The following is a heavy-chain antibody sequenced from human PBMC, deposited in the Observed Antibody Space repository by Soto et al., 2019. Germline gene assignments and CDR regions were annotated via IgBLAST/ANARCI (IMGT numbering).Heavy chain of an antibody. CDR3: AKGSSSRLYYFDY. J-gene: IGHJ4*02. D-gene: IGHD2-2*01. Sequence: GGSLRLSCAASGFTFSSYAMSWVRQAPGKGLEWVSGISGSGGSTYYAGYVKDRFTISRDNSKNTLYLQMNSLRAEDTAVYYCAKGSSSRLYYFDYWGQRTLVTVSS. V-gene: IGHV3-23*01. CDR1: GFTFSSYA. CDR2: ISGSGGST.